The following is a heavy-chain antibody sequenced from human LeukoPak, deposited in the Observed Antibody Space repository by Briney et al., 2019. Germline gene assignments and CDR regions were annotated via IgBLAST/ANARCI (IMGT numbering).Heavy chain of an antibody. V-gene: IGHV3-23*01. J-gene: IGHJ4*02. Sequence: PGGSLRLSCAASGFTFSSYSMNWVRQAPGKGLEWVSAITASGGNTYYADSVKGRFTISRDNSKNTLYLQVNSLRAEDTAVYYCAKGNGYSYGRYYFDYWGQGTLVTVCS. CDR3: AKGNGYSYGRYYFDY. CDR2: ITASGGNT. CDR1: GFTFSSYS. D-gene: IGHD5-18*01.